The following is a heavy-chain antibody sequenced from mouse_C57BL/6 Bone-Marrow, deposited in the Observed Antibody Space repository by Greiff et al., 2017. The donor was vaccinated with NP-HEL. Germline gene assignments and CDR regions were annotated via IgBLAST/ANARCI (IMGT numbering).Heavy chain of an antibody. D-gene: IGHD4-1*02. CDR2: IRSKSNNYAT. Sequence: EVHLVESGGGLVQPKGSLKLSCAASGFSFNTYAMNWVRQAPGKGLEWVARIRSKSNNYATYYADSVKDRFTISRDDSESMLYLQMNNLKTEDTAMYYCVSSNWVYAMDYWGQGTSVTVSS. J-gene: IGHJ4*01. V-gene: IGHV10-1*01. CDR1: GFSFNTYA. CDR3: VSSNWVYAMDY.